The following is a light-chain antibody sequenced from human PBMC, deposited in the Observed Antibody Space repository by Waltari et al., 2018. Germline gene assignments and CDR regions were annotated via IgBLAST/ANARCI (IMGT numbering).Light chain of an antibody. CDR2: LGS. J-gene: IGKJ2*01. Sequence: DIAVTQSPLSPPVTTGEPASISCRSSPSLLLSNGYNHLDWYLQKPGQSPQLLIYLGSNRASGVPDRISGSGSGTNFTLKISRVETEDVGVYYCMQGLQSYTFGQGTKLEIK. V-gene: IGKV2-28*01. CDR1: PSLLLSNGYNH. CDR3: MQGLQSYT.